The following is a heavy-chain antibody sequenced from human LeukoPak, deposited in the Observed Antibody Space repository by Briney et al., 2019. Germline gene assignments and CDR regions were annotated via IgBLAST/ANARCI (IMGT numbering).Heavy chain of an antibody. V-gene: IGHV3-11*01. Sequence: GGSLRLSCAASGFTFSDYYMSWIRQAPGKGLEWVSYISSSGSTIYYADPVKGRFTISRDNAKNSLYLQMNSLRAEDTAVYYCAASPESIAVAGWGQGTLVTVSS. D-gene: IGHD6-19*01. CDR2: ISSSGSTI. CDR1: GFTFSDYY. J-gene: IGHJ4*02. CDR3: AASPESIAVAG.